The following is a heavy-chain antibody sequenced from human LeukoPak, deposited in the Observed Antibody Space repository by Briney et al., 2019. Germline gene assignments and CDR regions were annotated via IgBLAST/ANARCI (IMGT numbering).Heavy chain of an antibody. CDR3: ARDRSISWFYY. V-gene: IGHV4-61*01. D-gene: IGHD6-13*01. J-gene: IGHJ4*02. CDR2: IYYSGST. CDR1: GASVSTGSYY. Sequence: SETLSLTCTVSGASVSTGSYYWSRIRQPPGKGLEWIGSIYYSGSTNYNPSLKSRVTISLDTSKNQFSLKLSSATAADTAVYYCARDRSISWFYYWGQGTLVTVSS.